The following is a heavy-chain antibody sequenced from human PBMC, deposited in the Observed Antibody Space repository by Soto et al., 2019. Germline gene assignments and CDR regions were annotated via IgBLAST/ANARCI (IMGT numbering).Heavy chain of an antibody. J-gene: IGHJ5*02. V-gene: IGHV3-48*01. CDR2: ISSTSSTI. Sequence: PVRALRLSCSSALFTFSSYSMNWVRHSPGKGLEWFSYISSTSSTIYFADSVKGRFTISRDNAKNSLYLQMNSLRGEDTAVYYCARESSTYNGFEPWGQGTLVTVSS. D-gene: IGHD6-13*01. CDR3: ARESSTYNGFEP. CDR1: LFTFSSYS.